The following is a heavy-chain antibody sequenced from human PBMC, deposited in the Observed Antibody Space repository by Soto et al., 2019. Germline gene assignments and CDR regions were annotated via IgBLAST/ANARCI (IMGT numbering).Heavy chain of an antibody. CDR2: IYSGGST. D-gene: IGHD4-17*01. CDR1: GFTVSSNY. J-gene: IGHJ4*02. Sequence: EVQLVESGGGLVQPGGSLRLSCAASGFTVSSNYMSWVRQAPGKGLEWVSVIYSGGSTYYADSLKGRFTISRDNSKNTPYLQMNSLRAEDTAVYYWPRVEGDYGGFDYWGQGTLVTVSS. CDR3: PRVEGDYGGFDY. V-gene: IGHV3-66*01.